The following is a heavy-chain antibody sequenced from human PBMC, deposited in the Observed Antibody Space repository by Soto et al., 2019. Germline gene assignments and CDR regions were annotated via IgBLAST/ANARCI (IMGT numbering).Heavy chain of an antibody. J-gene: IGHJ4*02. CDR1: GLTVTRNY. CDR2: IHTGGAT. D-gene: IGHD3-10*01. V-gene: IGHV3-53*02. Sequence: EVQLVESGGGLIQPGGSLRLSCVASGLTVTRNYMTWVRLAPGKGLECVSVIHTGGATHYTDSVKGRFTVSRDESKNALVLQMNSLKVEDTAVYYCATGGSKRVRGAIVEVFHLEFWGRGTVVTVSS. CDR3: ATGGSKRVRGAIVEVFHLEF.